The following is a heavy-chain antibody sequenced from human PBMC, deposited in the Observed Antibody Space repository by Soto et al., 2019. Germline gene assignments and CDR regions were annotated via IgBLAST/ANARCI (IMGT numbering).Heavy chain of an antibody. CDR1: GGSISSSNW. CDR3: ARDDGVAAAGTGDYGMDV. J-gene: IGHJ6*02. D-gene: IGHD6-13*01. Sequence: TLSLTCAVSGGSISSSNWWSWVRQPPGKGLEWIGEIYHSGSTNYNPSLKSRVTISVDKSKNQFSLKLSSVTAADTAVYYCARDDGVAAAGTGDYGMDVWGQGTTVTVSS. V-gene: IGHV4-4*02. CDR2: IYHSGST.